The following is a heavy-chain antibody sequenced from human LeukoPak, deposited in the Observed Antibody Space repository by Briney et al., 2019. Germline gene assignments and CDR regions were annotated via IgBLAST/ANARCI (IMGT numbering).Heavy chain of an antibody. V-gene: IGHV3-72*01. D-gene: IGHD3-3*01. J-gene: IGHJ4*02. CDR3: SRGGGFFFDY. CDR1: GFTFSNYW. CDR2: VRNKAHNYMT. Sequence: PGGSLRLSCAASGFTFSNYWMSWVRRAPGKGLEWLGRVRNKAHNYMTEYAASVSSRFTISRDDSVNSLFLQLNSLKAEDTAVYFCSRGGGFFFDYWGRGTLVTVSS.